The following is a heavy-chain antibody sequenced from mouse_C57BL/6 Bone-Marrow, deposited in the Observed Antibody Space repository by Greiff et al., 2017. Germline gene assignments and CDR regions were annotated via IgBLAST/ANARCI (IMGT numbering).Heavy chain of an antibody. CDR2: IDPETGGT. CDR1: GYTFTDYE. CDR3: TTRGNRTGTLFDS. V-gene: IGHV1-15*01. D-gene: IGHD4-1*01. Sequence: QVQLKESGAELVRPGASVTLSCKASGYTFTDYEMHWVKQTPVHGLEWIGAIDPETGGTAYNQKFKGKAILTADKSSSTAYMELRSLTSEDPAAYYCTTRGNRTGTLFDSWGQGTTLTVSS. J-gene: IGHJ2*01.